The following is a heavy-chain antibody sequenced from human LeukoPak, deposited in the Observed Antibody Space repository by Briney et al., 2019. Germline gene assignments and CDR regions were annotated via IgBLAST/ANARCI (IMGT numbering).Heavy chain of an antibody. D-gene: IGHD3-10*01. J-gene: IGHJ4*02. CDR1: GFTFDDYA. CDR2: ISWNSGSI. CDR3: AKDLGGSGSWYYFDY. Sequence: GGSLRLSCAASGFTFDDYAMHWVRQAPGTGLEWVSGISWNSGSIGYADSVKGRFTISRDNAKNSLYLQMNSLRAEDTALYYCAKDLGGSGSWYYFDYWGQGTLVTVSS. V-gene: IGHV3-9*01.